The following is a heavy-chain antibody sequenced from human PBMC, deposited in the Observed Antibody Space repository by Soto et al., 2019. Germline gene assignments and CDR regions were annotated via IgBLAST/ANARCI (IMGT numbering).Heavy chain of an antibody. Sequence: SVKVSCKASGGTFSSYAISWVRQAPGQGLEWMGGIIPIFGTANYAQKFQGRVTITADKSTSTAYMELSSLRSEDTAVYYCARCSVVGYYSYYGMDVWGQATTVTVSS. V-gene: IGHV1-69*06. CDR3: ARCSVVGYYSYYGMDV. D-gene: IGHD1-26*01. J-gene: IGHJ6*02. CDR2: IIPIFGTA. CDR1: GGTFSSYA.